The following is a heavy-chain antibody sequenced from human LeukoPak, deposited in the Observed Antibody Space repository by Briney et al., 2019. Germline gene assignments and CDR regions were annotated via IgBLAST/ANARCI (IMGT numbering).Heavy chain of an antibody. CDR1: GFTFGSYS. Sequence: GGSLRLSCAASGFTFGSYSMNWVRQAPGKGLEWVSYISSSSSTIYYADSVKGRFTISRDNAKNSLYLQMNSLRAKDTAVYYCARELEYYYDSSGYPYFDYWGQGTLVTVSS. CDR2: ISSSSSTI. J-gene: IGHJ4*02. CDR3: ARELEYYYDSSGYPYFDY. D-gene: IGHD3-22*01. V-gene: IGHV3-48*04.